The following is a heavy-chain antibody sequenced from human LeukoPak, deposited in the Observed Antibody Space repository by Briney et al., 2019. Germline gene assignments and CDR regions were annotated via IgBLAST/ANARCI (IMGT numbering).Heavy chain of an antibody. Sequence: PGGSLRLSCAASGFTVSSNYMSWVHQAPGKGLEWVSVIYSGGSTYYADSVKGIFTISRDNSKNTLYLQMNSLRAEDTAVYYCAREDSSGYYSNYYGMDVWGQGTTVTVSS. J-gene: IGHJ6*02. CDR2: IYSGGST. CDR3: AREDSSGYYSNYYGMDV. V-gene: IGHV3-66*01. CDR1: GFTVSSNY. D-gene: IGHD3-22*01.